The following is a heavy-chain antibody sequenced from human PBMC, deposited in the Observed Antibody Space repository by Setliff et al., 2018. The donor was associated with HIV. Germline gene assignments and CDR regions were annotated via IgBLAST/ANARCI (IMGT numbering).Heavy chain of an antibody. D-gene: IGHD3-16*01. J-gene: IGHJ4*02. CDR3: VNPSGAMGDFDS. CDR2: ISTSGST. V-gene: IGHV4-4*08. Sequence: SETLSLTCTVSGGSINNFYWSWIRQPPGKGLEWIGYISTSGSTYYNPSLKSRVTISIDTPKNQFSLQLTSVTAADTAVYYCVNPSGAMGDFDSWGQGTLVTVSS. CDR1: GGSINNFY.